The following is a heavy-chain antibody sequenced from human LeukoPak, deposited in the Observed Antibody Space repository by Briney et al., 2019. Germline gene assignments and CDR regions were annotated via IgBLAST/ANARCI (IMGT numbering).Heavy chain of an antibody. D-gene: IGHD2/OR15-2a*01. V-gene: IGHV3-66*02. J-gene: IGHJ4*02. CDR2: IYSGGST. CDR3: ARGEYSDY. CDR1: GFTVSSNY. Sequence: PGGSLRLSRAASGFTVSSNYMSWVRQAPGKGLEWVSVIYSGGSTYYADSVKGRFTISRDNSKNTLYLQMNSLRAEDTAVYYCARGEYSDYWGQGTLVTVSS.